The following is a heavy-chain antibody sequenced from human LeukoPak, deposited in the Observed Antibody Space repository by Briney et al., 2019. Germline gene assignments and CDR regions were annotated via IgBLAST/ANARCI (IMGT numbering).Heavy chain of an antibody. CDR3: AKEGVCSSTSCSPLDFDY. Sequence: GGSLRLSCAASGFTFSNAWMTGAGRAQGKGLGWVSSIPSSSSIMYYADSVKGRFTISRDNSKNTLYLQMNSLRAEDTAVYYCAKEGVCSSTSCSPLDFDYWGQGTLVTVSS. CDR1: GFTFSNAW. J-gene: IGHJ4*02. D-gene: IGHD2-2*01. CDR2: IPSSSSIM. V-gene: IGHV3-48*01.